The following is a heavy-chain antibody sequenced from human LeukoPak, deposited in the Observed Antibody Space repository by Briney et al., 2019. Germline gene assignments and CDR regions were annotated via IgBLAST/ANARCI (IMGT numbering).Heavy chain of an antibody. CDR2: ISGDGGRT. CDR1: GFTFDDYA. D-gene: IGHD6-19*01. Sequence: PGGSLRLSCAASGFTFDDYAMHWVRQAPGKGLEWVSLISGDGGRTYYADSVKGRFTISRDNSKNSLYLQMNSLRTEDTALYYCAKEGNSGWYEYYYYYGMDVWGQGTTVTVSS. J-gene: IGHJ6*02. CDR3: AKEGNSGWYEYYYYYGMDV. V-gene: IGHV3-43*02.